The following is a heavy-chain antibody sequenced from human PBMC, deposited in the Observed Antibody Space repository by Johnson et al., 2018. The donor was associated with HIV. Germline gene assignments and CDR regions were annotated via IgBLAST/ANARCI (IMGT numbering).Heavy chain of an antibody. CDR1: GFTFSSYA. CDR2: ISYDGSNK. V-gene: IGHV3-30-3*01. D-gene: IGHD6-13*01. CDR3: AGVEGGSSSNAFDS. Sequence: QVQLVESGGGVVQPGRSLRLSCAASGFTFSSYAMHWVRQAPGKGLEWVAVISYDGSNKYYADSVKGRFTISRDNSKNTLYLQMNSLRAEDTAVYYCAGVEGGSSSNAFDSWGQGSMVTVSS. J-gene: IGHJ3*02.